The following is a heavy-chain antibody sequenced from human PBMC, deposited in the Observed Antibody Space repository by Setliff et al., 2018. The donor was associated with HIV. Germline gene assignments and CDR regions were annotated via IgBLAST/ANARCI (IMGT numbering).Heavy chain of an antibody. D-gene: IGHD3-10*01. CDR1: GGSFSGYY. CDR3: ARGMVRGLRWDS. J-gene: IGHJ4*02. Sequence: SETLSLTCAVYGGSFSGYYWSWIRQSPGKGLEWIGEIIQSGSTNYIPSLKSRVTISVDTSKNQLSLKLSSVTAADTAVYYCARGMVRGLRWDSWGQGTLVTVS. CDR2: IIQSGST. V-gene: IGHV4-34*01.